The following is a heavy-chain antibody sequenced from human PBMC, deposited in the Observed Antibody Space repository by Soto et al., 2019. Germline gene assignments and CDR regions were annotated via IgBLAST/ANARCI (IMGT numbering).Heavy chain of an antibody. J-gene: IGHJ5*02. Sequence: PSETLSLTCTVSGGSISSYYWSWIRQPPGKGLEWIGYIYYSGSTNYNPSLKSRVTISVDTSKNQFSLKLSSVTAADTAVYYCARDQGSTMVRGVIGNWFDPWGQGTLVTVSS. CDR3: ARDQGSTMVRGVIGNWFDP. V-gene: IGHV4-59*01. D-gene: IGHD3-10*01. CDR1: GGSISSYY. CDR2: IYYSGST.